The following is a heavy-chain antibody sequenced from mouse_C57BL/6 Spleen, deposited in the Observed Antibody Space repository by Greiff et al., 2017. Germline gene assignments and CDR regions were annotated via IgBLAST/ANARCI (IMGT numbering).Heavy chain of an antibody. CDR3: VLLYYCDY. CDR1: GFTFSNYW. Sequence: EVHLVESGGGLVQPGGSMKLSCVASGFTFSNYWMNWVRQSPEKGLEWVAQIRLKSDNYATHYAESVKGRFTISRDDSKSSVYLQMNDLRAEDTGIYYCVLLYYCDYWGQGTTLTVSS. D-gene: IGHD2-1*01. V-gene: IGHV6-3*01. J-gene: IGHJ2*01. CDR2: IRLKSDNYAT.